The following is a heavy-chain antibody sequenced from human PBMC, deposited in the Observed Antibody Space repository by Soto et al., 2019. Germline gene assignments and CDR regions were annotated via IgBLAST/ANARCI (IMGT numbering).Heavy chain of an antibody. CDR3: AREVNSSPARGPNWFDP. CDR1: GDSINNSHW. Sequence: QVQLQESGPGLVQPSGTLSLTCAVSGDSINNSHWWSWVRQTPGKGLEWIGETYHSGTTNYNTSPKTRVNISIDKSMNQFSLTMHSVTSADTAVYYCAREVNSSPARGPNWFDPWGQGPLVTVSS. D-gene: IGHD6-13*01. V-gene: IGHV4-4*02. CDR2: TYHSGTT. J-gene: IGHJ5*02.